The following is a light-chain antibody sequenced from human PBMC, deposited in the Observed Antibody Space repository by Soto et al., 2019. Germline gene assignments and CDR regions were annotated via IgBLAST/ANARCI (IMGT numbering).Light chain of an antibody. V-gene: IGLV2-23*01. CDR2: EGN. CDR1: SSDVGAYNL. CDR3: CSYAGRSIYV. Sequence: QSVLTQPASVSGSPGQSITVSCTGTSSDVGAYNLVSWYQHHPGKAPKLIIYEGNKRPSGVSTRFSGSKSANTASLTISGLQAEDEGDYYCCSYAGRSIYVFGTGTKGTVL. J-gene: IGLJ1*01.